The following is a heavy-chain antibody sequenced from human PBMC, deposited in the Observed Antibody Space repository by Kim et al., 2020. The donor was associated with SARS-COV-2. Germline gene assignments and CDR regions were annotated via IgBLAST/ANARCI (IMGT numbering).Heavy chain of an antibody. D-gene: IGHD2-2*01. CDR1: GGSVSSGSYY. V-gene: IGHV4-61*01. Sequence: SETLSLTCTVSGGSVSSGSYYWSWIRQPPGKGLEWIGYIYYSGSTNYNPSIKSRVTISVDTSKNQFSLKLSSVTDADTAVYYCARDLTSYCGSTSCLYYYYSYGIDVWGQGAPVTVSS. J-gene: IGHJ6*02. CDR2: IYYSGST. CDR3: ARDLTSYCGSTSCLYYYYSYGIDV.